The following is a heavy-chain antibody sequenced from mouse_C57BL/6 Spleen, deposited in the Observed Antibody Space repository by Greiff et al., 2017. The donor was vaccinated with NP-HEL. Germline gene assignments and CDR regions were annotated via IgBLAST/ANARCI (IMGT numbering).Heavy chain of an antibody. CDR1: GFNIKNTY. CDR2: IDPANGNT. J-gene: IGHJ4*01. D-gene: IGHD1-1*01. CDR3: ARWGYYGSSPHYYAMDY. V-gene: IGHV14-3*01. Sequence: EVNLVESVAELVRPGASVKLSCTASGFNIKNTYMHWVKQRPEQGLEWIGRIDPANGNTKYAPKFQGKATITADTSSNTAYLQLSSLTSEDTAIYYCARWGYYGSSPHYYAMDYWGQGTSVTVSS.